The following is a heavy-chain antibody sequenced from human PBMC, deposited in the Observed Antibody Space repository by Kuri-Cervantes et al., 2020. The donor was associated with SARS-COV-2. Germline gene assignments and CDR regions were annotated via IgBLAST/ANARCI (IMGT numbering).Heavy chain of an antibody. CDR3: AKSPPDSITNYLYYFDL. D-gene: IGHD1-7*01. CDR1: GLTFTTYA. V-gene: IGHV3-23*01. J-gene: IGHJ4*02. Sequence: GGSRRLSCAASGLTFTTYALTWVRQAPGERLEWVSAITGGDESTFYADSVKGRFTIYRDNSKNTLYLQMNSLRVEDSALYFCAKSPPDSITNYLYYFDLWGQGTLVTVSS. CDR2: ITGGDEST.